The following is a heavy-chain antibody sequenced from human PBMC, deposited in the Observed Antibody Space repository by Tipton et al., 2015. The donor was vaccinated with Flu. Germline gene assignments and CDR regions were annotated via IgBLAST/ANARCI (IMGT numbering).Heavy chain of an antibody. CDR3: ARDQTNVGWLVRGYYFDY. J-gene: IGHJ4*02. D-gene: IGHD6-19*01. CDR2: ISSSSSYI. Sequence: SLRLSCAASGFTFSSYSMNWVRQAPGKGLEWVSSISSSSSYIYYADSVKGRFTISRDNAKNSLYLQMNSLRAEDTAVYYCARDQTNVGWLVRGYYFDYWGQGTLVTVSS. V-gene: IGHV3-21*01. CDR1: GFTFSSYS.